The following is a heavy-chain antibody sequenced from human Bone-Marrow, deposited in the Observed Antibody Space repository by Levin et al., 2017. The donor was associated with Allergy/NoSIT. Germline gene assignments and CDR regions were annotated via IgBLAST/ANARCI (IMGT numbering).Heavy chain of an antibody. CDR2: VYYSGST. CDR3: ARDNSGSHVGVDYYYGVDV. J-gene: IGHJ6*02. CDR1: GGSISSYL. Sequence: SETLSLTCTVSGGSISSYLWSWIRQSPGKGLEWIGYVYYSGSTNYNPSLKSRVTISIDASKNQFSLKLSSVTAADTAVYFCARDNSGSHVGVDYYYGVDVWGQGTTVTVSS. D-gene: IGHD1-26*01. V-gene: IGHV4-59*01.